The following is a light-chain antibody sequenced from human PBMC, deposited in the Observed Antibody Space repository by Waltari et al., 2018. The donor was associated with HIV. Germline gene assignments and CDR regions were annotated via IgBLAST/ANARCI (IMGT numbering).Light chain of an antibody. V-gene: IGKV3-15*01. CDR1: QSVSSN. J-gene: IGKJ2*01. CDR3: QQYNNWPYT. Sequence: EIVMTKSPATLSVSPGERATLSSRASQSVSSNLAWYQQKPGQAPRLLIYGASTRATGIPARFSGSWSGTEFTLTISSLQSEDFAVYYCQQYNNWPYTFGQGTKREIK. CDR2: GAS.